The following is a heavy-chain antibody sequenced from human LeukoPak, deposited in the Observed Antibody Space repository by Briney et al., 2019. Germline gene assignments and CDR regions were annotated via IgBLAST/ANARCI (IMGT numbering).Heavy chain of an antibody. Sequence: SETLSLTCAVSGFSISSDNYWGWIRQPPGEGLEWIGSIYHTGSTYYNPSLKSRVTISVDPSKNQFSLKLNSVTAADTAVYYCARLSYYYYYMDVWGRGTTVTVSS. CDR1: GFSISSDNY. CDR3: ARLSYYYYYMDV. V-gene: IGHV4-38-2*01. D-gene: IGHD3-10*01. J-gene: IGHJ6*03. CDR2: IYHTGST.